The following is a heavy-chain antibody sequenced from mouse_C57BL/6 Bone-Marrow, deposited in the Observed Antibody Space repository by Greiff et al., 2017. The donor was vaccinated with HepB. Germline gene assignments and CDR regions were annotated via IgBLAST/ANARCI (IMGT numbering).Heavy chain of an antibody. V-gene: IGHV1-26*01. CDR1: GYTFTDYY. D-gene: IGHD5-1*01. Sequence: VQLQQSGPELVKPGASVKISCKASGYTFTDYYMNWVKQSHGKSLEWIGDINPNNGGTSYNQKFKGKATLTVDKSSSTAYMELRSLTSEDSAVYYCARSVFSSRYFDVWGTGTTVTVSS. J-gene: IGHJ1*03. CDR3: ARSVFSSRYFDV. CDR2: INPNNGGT.